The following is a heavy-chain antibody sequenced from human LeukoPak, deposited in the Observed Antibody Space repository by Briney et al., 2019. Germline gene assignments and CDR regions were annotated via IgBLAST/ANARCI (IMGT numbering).Heavy chain of an antibody. CDR1: GFTFSSYG. Sequence: TGGSLRLSCAASGFTFSSYGMPWVRQAPGRGLEWVAVISYDGSNKYYTDSVKGRFTISRDNSKNTLYLQMNSLRAEDTAVYYCARINDYGDNSRLFFDYWGQGTLVTVSS. J-gene: IGHJ4*02. CDR3: ARINDYGDNSRLFFDY. D-gene: IGHD4-23*01. CDR2: ISYDGSNK. V-gene: IGHV3-30*03.